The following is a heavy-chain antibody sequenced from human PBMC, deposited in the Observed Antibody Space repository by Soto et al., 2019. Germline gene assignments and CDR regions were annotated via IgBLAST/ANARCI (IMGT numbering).Heavy chain of an antibody. V-gene: IGHV3-73*01. D-gene: IGHD3-22*01. J-gene: IGHJ3*02. Sequence: PGGSLRLSCAASGFTFSGSAMHWVRQASGKGLEWVGRIRSKANSYATAYAASVEGRFTISRDDSKNTAYLQMNSLKTEDTAVYYCTRSGHYDSSGYYYGAFDIWGQGTMVTVSS. CDR3: TRSGHYDSSGYYYGAFDI. CDR1: GFTFSGSA. CDR2: IRSKANSYAT.